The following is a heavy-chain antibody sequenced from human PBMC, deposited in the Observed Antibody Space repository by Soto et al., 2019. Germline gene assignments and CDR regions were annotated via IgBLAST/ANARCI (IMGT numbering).Heavy chain of an antibody. CDR1: GYSISSGYY. CDR3: ARDWAKYYDFWSGTYGMDV. V-gene: IGHV4-38-2*02. CDR2: TYHSGST. Sequence: SETLSLTCAVSGYSISSGYYWGWIRQPPGKGLEWIGSTYHSGSTYYNPSLKSRVTISVDTSKNQFSLKLSSVTAADTAVYYCARDWAKYYDFWSGTYGMDVWGQGTTVTVSS. D-gene: IGHD3-3*01. J-gene: IGHJ6*02.